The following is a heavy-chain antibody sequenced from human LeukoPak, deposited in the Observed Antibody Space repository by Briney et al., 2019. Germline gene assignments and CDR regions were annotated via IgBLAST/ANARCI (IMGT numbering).Heavy chain of an antibody. J-gene: IGHJ4*02. CDR2: IYDSGST. V-gene: IGHV4-39*01. CDR1: GGSISGSGYY. Sequence: KPSETLSLTCTVSGGSISGSGYYWGWIRQPPGKGLEWIGNIYDSGSTHYNPSLKNRVTISVDTSKTQFSLKVTSVTAADTAVYYCARRRGGSSWIDYWGQGTLVTVSS. CDR3: ARRRGGSSWIDY. D-gene: IGHD6-13*01.